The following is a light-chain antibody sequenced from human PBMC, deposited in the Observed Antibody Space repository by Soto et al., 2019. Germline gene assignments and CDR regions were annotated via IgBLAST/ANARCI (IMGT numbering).Light chain of an antibody. CDR3: KQYESYFT. CDR2: KAS. CDR1: QSIGDW. Sequence: DIQMTQSPSTLSASVGDRVSITCRASQSIGDWLAWYQQKPGKAPKVLIYKASSLQSGVPSRFSGSGYGTEFTLTISSRELDDFTTYDCKQYESYFTFGPGTTVDIK. J-gene: IGKJ3*01. V-gene: IGKV1-5*03.